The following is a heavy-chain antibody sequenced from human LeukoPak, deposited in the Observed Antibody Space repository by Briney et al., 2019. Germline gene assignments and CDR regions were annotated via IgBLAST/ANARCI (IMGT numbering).Heavy chain of an antibody. CDR1: GGSISSYY. CDR3: ARVVYSGYDFRGAMDV. CDR2: IYYTGST. J-gene: IGHJ6*03. V-gene: IGHV4-59*01. Sequence: SETLSLTCTISGGSISSYYWSWMRHPPGEGLEGMGYIYYTGSTNHNPPLKSRVTISVDTSKNQFSLKLSSVTAADTAVYYCARVVYSGYDFRGAMDVWGKGTTVTVSS. D-gene: IGHD5-12*01.